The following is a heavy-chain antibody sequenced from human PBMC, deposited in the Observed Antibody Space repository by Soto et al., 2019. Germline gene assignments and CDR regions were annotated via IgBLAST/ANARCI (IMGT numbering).Heavy chain of an antibody. D-gene: IGHD6-6*01. CDR2: IIPILGIA. V-gene: IGHV1-69*02. CDR3: ARGIAARPTSVEPQSYYFDY. J-gene: IGHJ4*02. Sequence: SVKVSCKAAGCTFSSYTISWVRQAPGQGLEWMGRIIPILGIANYAQKFQGRVTITADKSTSTAYMELSSLRSEDTAVYYCARGIAARPTSVEPQSYYFDYWGQGTLVTVSS. CDR1: GCTFSSYT.